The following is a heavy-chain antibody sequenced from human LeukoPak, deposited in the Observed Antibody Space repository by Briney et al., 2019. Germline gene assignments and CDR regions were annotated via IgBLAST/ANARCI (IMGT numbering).Heavy chain of an antibody. V-gene: IGHV1-69*04. Sequence: SVKVSCKASGGTFSSYAISWVRQAPGQGLEWMGRIIPIFGIANYAQKFQGRVTITADKSTSTAYMELSSLRSEDTAVYYCARGRSTYYYYYGMDVWGQGTTVTVSS. J-gene: IGHJ6*02. CDR2: IIPIFGIA. CDR3: ARGRSTYYYYYGMDV. CDR1: GGTFSSYA. D-gene: IGHD1-26*01.